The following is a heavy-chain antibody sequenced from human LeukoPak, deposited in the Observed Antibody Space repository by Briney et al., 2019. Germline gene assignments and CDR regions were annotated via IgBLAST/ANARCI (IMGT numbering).Heavy chain of an antibody. CDR2: ISSSSSYI. J-gene: IGHJ4*02. D-gene: IGHD6-19*01. V-gene: IGHV3-21*01. Sequence: GGSLRLSCAASGFTFSSYSMNWVRQAPGKGLKWVSSISSSSSYIYYADSVKGRFTISRDNAKNSLYLQMNSLRAEDTAVYYCARSQWLATPDYVDYWGQGTLVTVSS. CDR1: GFTFSSYS. CDR3: ARSQWLATPDYVDY.